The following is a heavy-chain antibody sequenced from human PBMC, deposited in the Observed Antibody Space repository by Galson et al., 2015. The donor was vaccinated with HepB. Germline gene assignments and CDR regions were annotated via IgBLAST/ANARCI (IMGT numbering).Heavy chain of an antibody. CDR1: GYSFTSYW. J-gene: IGHJ4*02. Sequence: QSGAEVKKPGESLKISCKGSGYSFTSYWIGWVRQMPGKGLEWMGIIYPGDSDTRYSPSFQGQVTISADKSISTAYLQWSSLKASDTAMYYCARRSADGYGLFGALDYWGQGTLVTVSS. CDR2: IYPGDSDT. V-gene: IGHV5-51*01. CDR3: ARRSADGYGLFGALDY. D-gene: IGHD3-10*02.